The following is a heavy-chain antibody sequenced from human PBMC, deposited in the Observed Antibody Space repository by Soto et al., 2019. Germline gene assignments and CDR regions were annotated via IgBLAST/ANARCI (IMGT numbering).Heavy chain of an antibody. D-gene: IGHD1-1*01. CDR1: GYTFTGYY. V-gene: IGHV1-69*04. CDR2: IIPILGIA. J-gene: IGHJ6*03. Sequence: SVKVSCKASGYTFTGYYMHWVRQAPGQGLEWMGRIIPILGIANYAQKFQGRVTITADKSTSTAYMELSSLRSEDTAVYYCARDGTSTNYYYYMDVWGKGTTVTVSS. CDR3: ARDGTSTNYYYYMDV.